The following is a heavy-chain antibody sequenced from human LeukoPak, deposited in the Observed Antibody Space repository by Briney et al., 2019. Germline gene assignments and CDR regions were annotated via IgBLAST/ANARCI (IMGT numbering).Heavy chain of an antibody. Sequence: GASVKVSCKASGYTFTGYYMHWVRQAPGQGLEWMGGIIPIFGTANYAQKFQGRVTITTDESTSTAYMELSSLRSEDTAVYYCARVPLSYGSGSYLDYWGQGTLVTVSS. CDR3: ARVPLSYGSGSYLDY. J-gene: IGHJ4*02. CDR2: IIPIFGTA. D-gene: IGHD3-10*01. V-gene: IGHV1-69*05. CDR1: GYTFTGYY.